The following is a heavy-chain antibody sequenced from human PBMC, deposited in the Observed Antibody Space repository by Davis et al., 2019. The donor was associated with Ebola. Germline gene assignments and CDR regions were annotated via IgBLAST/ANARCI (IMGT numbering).Heavy chain of an antibody. D-gene: IGHD6-13*01. V-gene: IGHV3-23*01. J-gene: IGHJ6*02. Sequence: PGGSLRLSCAASGFTFSSYALSWVRQAPGKGLEWVSVISGGGSNIYYADSVKGRFTISRDNSKTTLYLQMNSLRAEDTAIYYCAKEVEQLLVHPYYGMDVWGQGTTVTVSS. CDR3: AKEVEQLLVHPYYGMDV. CDR2: ISGGGSNI. CDR1: GFTFSSYA.